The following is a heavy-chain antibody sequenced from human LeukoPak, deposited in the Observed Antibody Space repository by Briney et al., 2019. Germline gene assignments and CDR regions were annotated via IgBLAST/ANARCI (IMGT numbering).Heavy chain of an antibody. Sequence: GGSLRLSCAASGFTFSSYAMHWVRQAPGKGLEWVAVISYDGSNKYYADSVKGRFTISRDNSKNTLYLQMNSLRAEDTAVYYCARDLGADGYFDYWGQGTLVTVSS. CDR1: GFTFSSYA. CDR2: ISYDGSNK. D-gene: IGHD4-17*01. V-gene: IGHV3-30-3*01. J-gene: IGHJ4*02. CDR3: ARDLGADGYFDY.